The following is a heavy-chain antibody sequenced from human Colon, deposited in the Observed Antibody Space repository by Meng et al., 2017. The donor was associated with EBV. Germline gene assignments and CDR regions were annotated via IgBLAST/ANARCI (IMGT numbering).Heavy chain of an antibody. V-gene: IGHV7-4-1*02. CDR3: ARGGNFDP. Sequence: QGRWVQFGAELKKPGASVKVSCKASGYTFSTYTINWVRQAHGRGLEWMGWISTNTGTPTYTQGFTGRFVFSLDTSVSTAYLQISSLKAEDTAVYYCARGGNFDPWGQGTLVTVSS. CDR2: ISTNTGTP. J-gene: IGHJ5*02. D-gene: IGHD2/OR15-2a*01. CDR1: GYTFSTYT.